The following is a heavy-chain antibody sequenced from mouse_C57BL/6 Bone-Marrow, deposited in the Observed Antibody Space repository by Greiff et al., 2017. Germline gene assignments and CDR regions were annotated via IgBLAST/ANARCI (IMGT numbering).Heavy chain of an antibody. CDR1: GFTFSSYG. V-gene: IGHV5-6*01. CDR2: ISSGGSYT. Sequence: EVKLMESGGDLVKPGGSLKLSCAASGFTFSSYGMSWVRQTPDKRLEWVATISSGGSYTYYPDSVKGRFTISRDNAKNTLYLQMSSLKSEDTAMYYCARHEDYGSSWGDYARDYWGQGTSVTVSS. CDR3: ARHEDYGSSWGDYARDY. J-gene: IGHJ4*01. D-gene: IGHD1-1*01.